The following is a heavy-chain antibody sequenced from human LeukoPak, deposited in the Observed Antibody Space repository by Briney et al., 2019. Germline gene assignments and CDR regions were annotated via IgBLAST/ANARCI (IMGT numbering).Heavy chain of an antibody. D-gene: IGHD3-10*01. Sequence: ASVKVSCKASGYTFTSYGINWVRQAPGQGLEWMGWINPNSGGTNYAQKFQGRVTMTRDTSISTAYMELSRLRSDDTAVYYCARITMVRGVTFDYWGQGTLVTVSS. V-gene: IGHV1-2*02. CDR1: GYTFTSYG. CDR2: INPNSGGT. J-gene: IGHJ4*02. CDR3: ARITMVRGVTFDY.